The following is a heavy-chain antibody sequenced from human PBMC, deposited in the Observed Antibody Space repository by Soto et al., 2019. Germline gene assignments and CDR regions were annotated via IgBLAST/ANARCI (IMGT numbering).Heavy chain of an antibody. J-gene: IGHJ4*02. Sequence: SETLSLTCVVSNFSVSSGYYWGWIRQSPGKGLEWIASIYRSGTTSYNPSLKSRVTISVDPSKNQFSLMLTAVTAADTAVYYCARTHSGSYYSVFNYWGRGSLVTVSS. V-gene: IGHV4-38-2*01. CDR1: NFSVSSGYY. CDR3: ARTHSGSYYSVFNY. D-gene: IGHD1-26*01. CDR2: IYRSGTT.